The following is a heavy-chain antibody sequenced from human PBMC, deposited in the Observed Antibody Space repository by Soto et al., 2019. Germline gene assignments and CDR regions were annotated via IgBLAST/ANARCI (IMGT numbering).Heavy chain of an antibody. CDR3: AKDLPLWSGYSFSENH. D-gene: IGHD3-3*01. J-gene: IGHJ5*02. V-gene: IGHV3-23*01. CDR2: VSGSGASV. Sequence: EVQLLESGGGFVKPGGSLRLSCAGSGFIFSSHAMSWVRQAPGTGLEWVSSVSGSGASVHLPDFLKGRFSSSRDNSKNTVYLELNNLRVDDTAVYYCAKDLPLWSGYSFSENHWGQGTLVTVSS. CDR1: GFIFSSHA.